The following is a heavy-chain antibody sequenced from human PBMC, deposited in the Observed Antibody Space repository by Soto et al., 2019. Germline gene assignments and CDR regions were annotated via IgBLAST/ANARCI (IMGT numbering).Heavy chain of an antibody. J-gene: IGHJ4*02. CDR3: STGVRLFHY. V-gene: IGHV3-49*04. CDR2: IRSKAYGGTT. D-gene: IGHD7-27*01. Sequence: GGSLRLSCTASGFTFGDYAMSWVRQAPGKGLEWVGLIRSKAYGGTTEYAASVKGRFTISRADSKSIAYLQMNSLRTEDTAVYYCSTGVRLFHYWGQGTLVTVSS. CDR1: GFTFGDYA.